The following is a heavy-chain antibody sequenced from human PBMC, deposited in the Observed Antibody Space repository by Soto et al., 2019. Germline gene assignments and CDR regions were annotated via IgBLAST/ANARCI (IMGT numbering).Heavy chain of an antibody. D-gene: IGHD3-22*01. V-gene: IGHV3-33*01. CDR1: GFTFSSDG. CDR2: IWYDGSKK. J-gene: IGHJ4*02. Sequence: GGSLRLSCAASGFTFSSDGMHLVRQAPGKGLEWVAVIWYDGSKKYYADSVKGRFTISRDNSKNTLYLQMNSMRAEDTAVYYCARDYDSSGYPRYYFDYWGQGT. CDR3: ARDYDSSGYPRYYFDY.